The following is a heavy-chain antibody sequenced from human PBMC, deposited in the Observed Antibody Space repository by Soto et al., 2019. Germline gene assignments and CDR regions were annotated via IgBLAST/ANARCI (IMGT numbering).Heavy chain of an antibody. CDR2: ISWNSGSI. V-gene: IGHV3-9*01. J-gene: IGHJ4*02. CDR3: AKDSEPYSSGWPDY. Sequence: QPGGSLRLSCAASGFTFDDYAMHWVRQAPGKGLEWVSGISWNSGSIGYADSVKGRFTISRDNAKNSLYLQMNSLRAEDTALYYCAKDSEPYSSGWPDYWGQGTLVTVSS. D-gene: IGHD6-19*01. CDR1: GFTFDDYA.